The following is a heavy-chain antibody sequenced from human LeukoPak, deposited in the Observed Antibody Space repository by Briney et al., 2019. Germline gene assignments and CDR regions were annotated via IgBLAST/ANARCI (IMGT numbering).Heavy chain of an antibody. Sequence: SSQTLSLTCTVSGGSISSGSYYWSWIRQPAGKGLEWIGRIYTSGSTNYNPSLKSRVTISVDTSKNQFSLKLSSVTAADTAVYYCARGDYDYVWGSFLSLDVWGQGTTVTVSS. CDR1: GGSISSGSYY. CDR3: ARGDYDYVWGSFLSLDV. CDR2: IYTSGST. D-gene: IGHD3-16*01. V-gene: IGHV4-61*02. J-gene: IGHJ6*02.